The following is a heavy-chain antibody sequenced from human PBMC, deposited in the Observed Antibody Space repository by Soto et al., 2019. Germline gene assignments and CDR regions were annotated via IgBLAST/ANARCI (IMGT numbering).Heavy chain of an antibody. V-gene: IGHV1-69*13. D-gene: IGHD6-19*01. J-gene: IGHJ4*01. Sequence: SVKVSCKSSGATFNFSAISWARQAPGEGLEWMGGVVPHSGTATYARKFQGRLTVTADESSSTAYMDLSSLTSEDTVIYYCARHPGQWLYYFDYWGQGTLVTVSS. CDR1: GATFNFSA. CDR2: VVPHSGTA. CDR3: ARHPGQWLYYFDY.